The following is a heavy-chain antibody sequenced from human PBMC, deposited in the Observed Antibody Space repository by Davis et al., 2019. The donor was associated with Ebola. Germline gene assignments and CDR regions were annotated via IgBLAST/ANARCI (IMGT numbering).Heavy chain of an antibody. CDR1: GFTFSSYS. V-gene: IGHV3-48*02. D-gene: IGHD2-2*01. J-gene: IGHJ6*02. CDR2: ISSSSSTI. Sequence: GGSLRLSCAASGFTFSSYSMNWVRQAPGKGLEWVSYISSSSSTIYYADSVKGRFTISRDNAKNSLYLQMNSLRDEDTAVYYCARGYCSSTSCSQTTYYGMDVWGQGTTVTVSS. CDR3: ARGYCSSTSCSQTTYYGMDV.